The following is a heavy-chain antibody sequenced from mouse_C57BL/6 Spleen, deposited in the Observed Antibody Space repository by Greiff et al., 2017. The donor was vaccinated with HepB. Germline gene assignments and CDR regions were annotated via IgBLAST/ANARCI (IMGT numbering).Heavy chain of an antibody. V-gene: IGHV3-1*01. CDR3: AREGRLCPFAY. Sequence: VQLQQSGPGMVKPSQSLSLTCTVTGYSITSGYDWHWIRHFPGNKLEWMGYISYSGSTNYNPSLKSRISITHDTSKNHFFLKLNSVTTEDTATYYCAREGRLCPFAYWGQGTLVTVSA. J-gene: IGHJ3*01. D-gene: IGHD1-2*01. CDR2: ISYSGST. CDR1: GYSITSGYD.